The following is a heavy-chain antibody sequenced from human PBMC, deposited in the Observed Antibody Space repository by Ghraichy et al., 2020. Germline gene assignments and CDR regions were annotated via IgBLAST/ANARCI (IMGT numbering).Heavy chain of an antibody. CDR2: ISSSSSRGDST. CDR1: GFSFSNVT. V-gene: IGHV3-23*01. D-gene: IGHD5-18*01. Sequence: GGSLRLSWVTSGFSFSNVTMRWVLQGPRMGMEWVSGISSSSSRGDSTHYAESVKGRFTISRDNSKNTLYLQLNSLRVEDKAVYHCARTQWVEAMGAFEIWR. CDR3: ARTQWVEAMGAFEI. J-gene: IGHJ3*02.